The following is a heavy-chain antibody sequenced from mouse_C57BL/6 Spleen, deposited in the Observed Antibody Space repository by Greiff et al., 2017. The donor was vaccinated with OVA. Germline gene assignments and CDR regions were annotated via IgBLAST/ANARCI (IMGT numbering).Heavy chain of an antibody. J-gene: IGHJ3*01. CDR1: GFTFSSYA. CDR2: ISSGGDYI. D-gene: IGHD1-1*01. V-gene: IGHV5-9-1*02. Sequence: EVQLVESGEGLVKPGGSLKLSCAASGFTFSSYAMSWVRQTPEKRLEWVAYISSGGDYIYYADTVKGRFTISRDNARNTLYLQMSSLKSEDTAMYYCTRDDSYYYGSSYGFAYWGQGTLVTVSA. CDR3: TRDDSYYYGSSYGFAY.